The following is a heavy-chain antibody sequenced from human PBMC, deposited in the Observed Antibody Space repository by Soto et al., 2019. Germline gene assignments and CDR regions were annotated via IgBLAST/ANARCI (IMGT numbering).Heavy chain of an antibody. CDR3: ARVTTYAWFGFYYMDV. CDR1: GYTFTSYG. Sequence: ASVKVSCKASGYTFTSYGISWVRQAPGQGLEWMGWISAYNGSTNYNPSLKSRVTISVDTSKNQFSLKLSSVTAADTAVYYCARVTTYAWFGFYYMDVWGKGTTVTVSS. J-gene: IGHJ6*03. V-gene: IGHV1-18*01. CDR2: ISAYNGST. D-gene: IGHD3-10*01.